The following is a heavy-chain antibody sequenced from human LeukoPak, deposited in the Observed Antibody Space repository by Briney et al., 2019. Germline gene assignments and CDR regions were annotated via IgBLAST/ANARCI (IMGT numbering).Heavy chain of an antibody. Sequence: PGGSLRLSCAASGFTFSAYSMNWVRQAPGKGLEWVSVISGSGGSTYYADSVKGRFTISRDNSKDTLYLQMNSLRAEDTAVYYCAKVRYDSSGYQSPYFDYWGQGILVTVSS. CDR3: AKVRYDSSGYQSPYFDY. CDR1: GFTFSAYS. J-gene: IGHJ4*02. V-gene: IGHV3-23*01. CDR2: ISGSGGST. D-gene: IGHD3-22*01.